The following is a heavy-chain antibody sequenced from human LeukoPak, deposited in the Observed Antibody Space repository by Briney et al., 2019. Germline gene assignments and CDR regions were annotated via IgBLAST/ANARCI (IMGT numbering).Heavy chain of an antibody. CDR1: GGSISSGGYY. CDR2: IYYSGST. J-gene: IGHJ6*02. V-gene: IGHV4-31*03. Sequence: SETLSLTCTVSGGSISSGGYYWNWIRQHPGKGLEWIGYIYYSGSTYYNPSLKSRVTISVDTSKNQFSLKLSSVTAADTAVYYCAREDAGLDSYGFFYYYGMDVWGQGTTVTVSS. D-gene: IGHD5-18*01. CDR3: AREDAGLDSYGFFYYYGMDV.